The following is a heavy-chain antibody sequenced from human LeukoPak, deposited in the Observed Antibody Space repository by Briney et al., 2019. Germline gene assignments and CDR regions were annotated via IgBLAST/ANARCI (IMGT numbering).Heavy chain of an antibody. D-gene: IGHD2-15*01. CDR2: ISGSGGST. CDR3: ARESGSKRYCSGGSCPRNAFDI. CDR1: GFTFSSYA. Sequence: PGGSLRLSCAASGFTFSSYAMSWVRQAPGKGLEWVSAISGSGGSTYYADSVKGRFTISRENAKNSLYLQMNSLRAEDTAVYYCARESGSKRYCSGGSCPRNAFDIWGQGTMVTVSS. J-gene: IGHJ3*02. V-gene: IGHV3-23*01.